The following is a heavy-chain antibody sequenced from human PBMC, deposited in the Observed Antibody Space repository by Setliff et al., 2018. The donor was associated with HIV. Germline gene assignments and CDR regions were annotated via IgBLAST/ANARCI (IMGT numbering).Heavy chain of an antibody. J-gene: IGHJ4*02. CDR1: GYIFTNYD. D-gene: IGHD3-3*01. CDR2: VNPSSGNT. V-gene: IGHV1-8*03. CDR3: ARGPIDFWMDY. Sequence: GASVKVSCKASGYIFTNYDINWVRQATGRGLEWMGWVNPSSGNTGYAQKFQGRVSISANTSISTAYLELRSLTFEDAAMYFCARGPIDFWMDYWGQGTLVTVSS.